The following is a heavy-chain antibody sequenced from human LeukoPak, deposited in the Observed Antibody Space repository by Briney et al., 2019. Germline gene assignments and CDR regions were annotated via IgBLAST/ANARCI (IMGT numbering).Heavy chain of an antibody. D-gene: IGHD3-3*01. Sequence: ASVKVSCKASGYIFTGYYMHWVRQAPGQGLEWMGWINPNSGGTNYAQKFQGRVTMTRDTSISTAYMELSRLRSDVTAVYYCARGYDFWSGQKYNWFDPWGQGTLVTVSS. V-gene: IGHV1-2*02. J-gene: IGHJ5*02. CDR3: ARGYDFWSGQKYNWFDP. CDR2: INPNSGGT. CDR1: GYIFTGYY.